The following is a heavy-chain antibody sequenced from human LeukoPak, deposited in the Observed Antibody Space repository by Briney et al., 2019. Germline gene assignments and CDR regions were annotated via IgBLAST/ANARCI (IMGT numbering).Heavy chain of an antibody. J-gene: IGHJ4*02. CDR1: GFTFRNYA. CDR3: AKDLPDRYSLEY. V-gene: IGHV3-30*02. D-gene: IGHD2-15*01. CDR2: TNYDGSDR. Sequence: GGTLRLSCAASGFTFRNYAMYWVRQAPGKGLEWVAFTNYDGSDRCYADSVKGRFTVSRDNPKNTLYLQMNSLRTEDTAVYYCAKDLPDRYSLEYWGQGTMVTVPS.